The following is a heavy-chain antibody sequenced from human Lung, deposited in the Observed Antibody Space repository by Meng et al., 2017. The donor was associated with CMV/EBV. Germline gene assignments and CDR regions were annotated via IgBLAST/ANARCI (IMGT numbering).Heavy chain of an antibody. Sequence: SETLSLTFAVQGGSLRGIDCSWIRKSPGKGLEGIGEINHRGSTNYNPSLKSRLTISVDTSKNHFSLKLNSVTAADTAVYYCARGLTSVTMIVVVITAARLAYDSWGQGTLVTVSS. CDR2: INHRGST. D-gene: IGHD3-22*01. CDR1: GGSLRGID. J-gene: IGHJ4*02. V-gene: IGHV4-34*01. CDR3: ARGLTSVTMIVVVITAARLAYDS.